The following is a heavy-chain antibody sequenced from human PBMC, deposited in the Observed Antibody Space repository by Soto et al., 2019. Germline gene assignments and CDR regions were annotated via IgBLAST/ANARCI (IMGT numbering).Heavy chain of an antibody. J-gene: IGHJ6*02. CDR1: GYSFTNYL. CDR2: IYPGDSDT. CDR3: AASIFYYGMDV. V-gene: IGHV5-51*01. Sequence: GESLNLSCTVSGYSFTNYLRGWVRQMPGKGPEWMGIIYPGDSDTKYNPSFQGQVTISADKSITTTYLQWSSLKASDTAIYYCAASIFYYGMDVWGQGTTVNV.